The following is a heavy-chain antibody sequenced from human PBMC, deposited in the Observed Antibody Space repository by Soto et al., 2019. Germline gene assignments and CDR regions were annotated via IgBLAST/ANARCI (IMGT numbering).Heavy chain of an antibody. CDR2: IIPIFGTV. CDR3: ARGNHRWLQLWYFDL. J-gene: IGHJ2*01. CDR1: GGTFSNYP. D-gene: IGHD5-12*01. V-gene: IGHV1-69*12. Sequence: QVQLVQSGAEVKKPGSSVQVSCKASGGTFSNYPISWVRQAPGQVLEWMGGIIPIFGTVNYAQKCQGRVTITAAESTSTAYMELSSLRSEDTAVYYCARGNHRWLQLWYFDLWGRGTLVTVSS.